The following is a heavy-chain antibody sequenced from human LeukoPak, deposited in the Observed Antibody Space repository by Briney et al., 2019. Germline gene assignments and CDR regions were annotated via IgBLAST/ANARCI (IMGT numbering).Heavy chain of an antibody. CDR2: ISAYNGNT. D-gene: IGHD3-9*01. Sequence: ASVKVSCKASGYTFTSYGISWVRQDPGQGLKWMGWISAYNGNTNYAQKLQGRVTMTTDTSTSTAYMELRSLRSDDTAVYYCASSRSYDWDNSFDPWGQGTLVTVSS. CDR1: GYTFTSYG. CDR3: ASSRSYDWDNSFDP. J-gene: IGHJ5*02. V-gene: IGHV1-18*01.